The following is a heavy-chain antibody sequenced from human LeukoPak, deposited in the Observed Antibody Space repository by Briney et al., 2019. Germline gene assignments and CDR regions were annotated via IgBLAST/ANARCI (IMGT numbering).Heavy chain of an antibody. CDR3: ARRVGSSDCFDY. Sequence: PSETLSLTCTVSGYSISSGYYWGWIRQPPGKGLGWIGSIYHSGSTYYNPSLKSRVTISVDTSKNQFSLNLYSVTAADTAVYYCARRVGSSDCFDYWGQGTLVTVSS. J-gene: IGHJ4*02. V-gene: IGHV4-38-2*02. D-gene: IGHD6-6*01. CDR1: GYSISSGYY. CDR2: IYHSGST.